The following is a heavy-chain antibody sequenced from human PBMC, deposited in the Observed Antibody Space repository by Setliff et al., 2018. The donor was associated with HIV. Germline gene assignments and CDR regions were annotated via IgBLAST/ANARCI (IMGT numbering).Heavy chain of an antibody. V-gene: IGHV4-61*02. Sequence: SETLSLTCTVSGGSIGSGIHYWSWVRQPAGKGLEYIGRIYTTGSTRYNPSLKSRVTISVDTSKNQFSLKLSSVTAADTAVYFCAREGTSSSGGRLDPWGQGTQVTVSS. CDR2: IYTTGST. D-gene: IGHD3-16*01. CDR1: GGSIGSGIHY. J-gene: IGHJ5*02. CDR3: AREGTSSSGGRLDP.